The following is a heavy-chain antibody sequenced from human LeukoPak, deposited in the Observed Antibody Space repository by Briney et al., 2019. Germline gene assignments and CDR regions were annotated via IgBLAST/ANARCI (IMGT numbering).Heavy chain of an antibody. CDR2: ISSSSSYI. D-gene: IGHD3-22*01. J-gene: IGHJ4*02. Sequence: GGSLRLSCAASGFTFSGYSMNWVRQAPGRGLEWVSSISSSSSYIYYADSVKGRFTISRDNAKNSLYLRMNSLRAEDTAVYYCASNYYDSTGRVYWGQGTLVTVSS. V-gene: IGHV3-21*01. CDR3: ASNYYDSTGRVY. CDR1: GFTFSGYS.